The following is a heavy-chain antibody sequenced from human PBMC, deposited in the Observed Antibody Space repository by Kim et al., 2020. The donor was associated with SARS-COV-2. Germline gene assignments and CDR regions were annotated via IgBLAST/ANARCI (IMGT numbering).Heavy chain of an antibody. D-gene: IGHD3-22*01. CDR3: ARGPHYYDGGGYWGYFQH. CDR1: GFTFSSYA. CDR2: MSYDETNK. J-gene: IGHJ1*01. V-gene: IGHV3-30*04. Sequence: GGSLRLSCAASGFTFSSYAMHWVRQAPGKGLEWVAVMSYDETNKYYEDSVKGRFTISRDNSNNTLFLQMNSLRAEDTAVYYCARGPHYYDGGGYWGYFQHWGQGTLVTVSS.